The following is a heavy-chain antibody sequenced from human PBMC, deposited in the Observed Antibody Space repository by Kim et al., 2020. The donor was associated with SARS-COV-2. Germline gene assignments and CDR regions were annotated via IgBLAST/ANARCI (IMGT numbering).Heavy chain of an antibody. D-gene: IGHD2-2*02. V-gene: IGHV4-34*01. J-gene: IGHJ5*02. CDR3: ARGGGGYCSSTSCYTPGTWFDP. Sequence: SETLSLTCAVYGGSFSGYYWSWIRQPPGKGLEWIGEINHSGSTNYNPSLKSRVTISVDTSKNQFSLKLSSVTAADTAVYYCARGGGGYCSSTSCYTPGTWFDPWGQGTLVTVSS. CDR2: INHSGST. CDR1: GGSFSGYY.